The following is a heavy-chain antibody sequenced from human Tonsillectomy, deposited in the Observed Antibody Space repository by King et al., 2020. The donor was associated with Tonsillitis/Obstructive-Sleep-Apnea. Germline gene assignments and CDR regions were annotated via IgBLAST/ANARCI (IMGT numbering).Heavy chain of an antibody. CDR2: ISSCSSPI. V-gene: IGHV3-48*02. CDR3: TRLGVEGVITDY. CDR1: GFTFSNYA. Sequence: VQLVESGGGLVQPGGSLRVSCAASGFTFSNYAMNWVRQAPGKGLEWISYISSCSSPIFYADSVKGRFTISRDNAKNSLYLQMNSLRDEDTAVYYCTRLGVEGVITDYWGQGTLVTVS. J-gene: IGHJ4*02. D-gene: IGHD3-10*01.